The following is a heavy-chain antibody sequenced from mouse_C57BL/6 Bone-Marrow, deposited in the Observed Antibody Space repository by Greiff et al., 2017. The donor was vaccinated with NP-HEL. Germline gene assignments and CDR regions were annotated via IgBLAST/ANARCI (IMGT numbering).Heavy chain of an antibody. CDR1: GYTFTSYW. V-gene: IGHV1-74*01. D-gene: IGHD1-1*01. J-gene: IGHJ3*01. CDR2: IHPSDSDT. CDR3: AINYGSPFAY. Sequence: QVQLQQPGAELVKPGASVKVSCKASGYTFTSYWMHWVKQRPGQGLEWLGRIHPSDSDTNYNQKFKGKATLTVAKSSSTAYMQLSSLTAEDSAVYYCAINYGSPFAYWGKGTLVTVSA.